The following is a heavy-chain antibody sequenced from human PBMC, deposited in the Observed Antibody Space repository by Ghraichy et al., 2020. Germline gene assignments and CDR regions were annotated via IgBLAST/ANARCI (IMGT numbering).Heavy chain of an antibody. CDR3: ASGIYCSGGSCYSYNWFDP. CDR2: IYHSGST. Sequence: SETLSLTCAVSGYSISSGYYWGWIRQPPGEGLEWIGSIYHSGSTYYNPSLKSRVTISVDTSKNQFSLKLSSVTAADTAVYYCASGIYCSGGSCYSYNWFDPWGQGTLVTVSS. V-gene: IGHV4-38-2*01. D-gene: IGHD2-15*01. CDR1: GYSISSGYY. J-gene: IGHJ5*02.